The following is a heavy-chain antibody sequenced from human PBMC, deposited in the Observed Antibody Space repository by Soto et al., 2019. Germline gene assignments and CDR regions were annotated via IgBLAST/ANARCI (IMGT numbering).Heavy chain of an antibody. V-gene: IGHV4-39*01. CDR1: GASISGTTYY. J-gene: IGHJ5*02. CDR2: IYYDGST. D-gene: IGHD3-9*01. Sequence: QIQLQESGPGLVKPSETLSLTCTVSGASISGTTYYWAWIRQPPGKGLEWIGTIYYDGSTLYNPYRRSRVTMSVDTSKNHLSLKFKDVTAADTALYYCARHLKVWAGRYPGSFDTWGQGTQVPVSS. CDR3: ARHLKVWAGRYPGSFDT.